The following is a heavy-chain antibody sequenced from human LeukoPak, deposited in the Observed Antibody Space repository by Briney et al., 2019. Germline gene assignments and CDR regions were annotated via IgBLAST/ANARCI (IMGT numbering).Heavy chain of an antibody. J-gene: IGHJ6*03. D-gene: IGHD1-26*01. CDR2: IIPAFGST. V-gene: IGHV1-69*05. Sequence: SVKVSCNASGDIFTSYSVSWVRQAPGQGLEWMGGIIPAFGSTNYAQKFQGRVTITTDQSTRTAYMELNSLSSDDTAVYYCARVGRSRGSLPNSYYYMDVWGKGTTVTVSS. CDR1: GDIFTSYS. CDR3: ARVGRSRGSLPNSYYYMDV.